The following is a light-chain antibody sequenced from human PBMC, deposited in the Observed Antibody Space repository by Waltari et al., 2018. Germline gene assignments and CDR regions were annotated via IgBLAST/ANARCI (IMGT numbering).Light chain of an antibody. CDR1: QSLVHGDGNTF. CDR2: KVS. J-gene: IGKJ1*01. Sequence: VLTQSPVSLSVTLGQPASISCKSSQSLVHGDGNTFLSWFLQGPGHSPRRLISKVSIRDPGVPDIFSGSGSDSDFTLTISRMEAEDVGVYFCMQGSFLPWTFGQGTKVEIK. V-gene: IGKV2-30*02. CDR3: MQGSFLPWT.